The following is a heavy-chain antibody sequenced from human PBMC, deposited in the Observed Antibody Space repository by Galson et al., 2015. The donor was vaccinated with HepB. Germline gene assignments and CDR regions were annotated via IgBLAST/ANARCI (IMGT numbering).Heavy chain of an antibody. V-gene: IGHV3-23*01. CDR3: AKNSGSNWFVPYHFDS. J-gene: IGHJ4*02. CDR1: GFTFNNYV. D-gene: IGHD6-13*01. Sequence: SLRLSCAASGFTFNNYVMNWVRQSPGRGLEWVASISGSGGSTYYGGSVKGRFTISRDNSRNTVFLHMNRLRAEDTAVYYCAKNSGSNWFVPYHFDSWGLGTLVTVSS. CDR2: ISGSGGST.